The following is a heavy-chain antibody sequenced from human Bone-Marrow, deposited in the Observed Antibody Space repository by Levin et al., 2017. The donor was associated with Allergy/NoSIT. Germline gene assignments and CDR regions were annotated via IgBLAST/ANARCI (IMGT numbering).Heavy chain of an antibody. D-gene: IGHD4-17*01. V-gene: IGHV5-51*01. CDR1: GYSFTSYW. CDR3: ARHESQYGDYY. Sequence: GGSLRLSCKGSGYSFTSYWIGWVRQMPGKGLEWMGIIYPGDSDTRYSPSFQGQVTISADKSISTAYLQWSSLKASDTAMYYCARHESQYGDYYWGQGTLVTVSS. J-gene: IGHJ4*02. CDR2: IYPGDSDT.